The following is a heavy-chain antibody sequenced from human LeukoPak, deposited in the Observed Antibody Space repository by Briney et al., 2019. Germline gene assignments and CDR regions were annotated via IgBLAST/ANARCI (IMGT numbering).Heavy chain of an antibody. D-gene: IGHD5-12*01. CDR2: IIPIFGIA. CDR3: ARDQLGDGCSGYDGMDV. CDR1: GGTFSSYA. J-gene: IGHJ6*02. Sequence: SVKVSCKASGGTFSSYAISWVRQAPGQGLEWMGRIIPIFGIANYAQKFQGRVTITADKSTSTAYMELSSLRSEDTAVYYCARDQLGDGCSGYDGMDVWGQGTTVTVSS. V-gene: IGHV1-69*04.